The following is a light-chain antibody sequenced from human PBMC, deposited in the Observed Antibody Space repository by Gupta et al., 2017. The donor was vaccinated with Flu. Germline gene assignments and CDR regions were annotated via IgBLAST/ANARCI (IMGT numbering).Light chain of an antibody. J-gene: IGKJ5*01. CDR3: QQYSNWPPIT. CDR2: GAS. CDR1: QSVSSN. V-gene: IGKV3-15*01. Sequence: EIVMTQSPATLSVSPGERATLSCRASQSVSSNLAWYQQKPGQAPRLLIYGASTRATGIPARFSGSGSGTEFTLTISSRQSEDFAVYYCQQYSNWPPITFGQGTRLEIK.